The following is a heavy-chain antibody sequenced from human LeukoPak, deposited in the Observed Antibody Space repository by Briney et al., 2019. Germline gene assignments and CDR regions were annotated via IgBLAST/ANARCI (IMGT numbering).Heavy chain of an antibody. CDR2: ISSSSSYK. D-gene: IGHD3-10*01. J-gene: IGHJ4*02. CDR3: ARAGQGWFGED. V-gene: IGHV3-21*01. CDR1: GFTFSSYS. Sequence: GGSLRLSCAASGFTFSSYSMNWVRQAPGKGLEWVSSISSSSSYKYYADSVKGRFTISRDNAKNSLYLQMNSLRAEDTAVYYCARAGQGWFGEDWGQGTLVTVSS.